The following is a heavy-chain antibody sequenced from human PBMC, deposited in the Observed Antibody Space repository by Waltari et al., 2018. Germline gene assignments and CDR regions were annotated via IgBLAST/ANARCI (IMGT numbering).Heavy chain of an antibody. V-gene: IGHV3-7*04. CDR1: GFTFSSEW. Sequence: EVQLVESGGGLVQPGGSLRLPCAASGFTFSSEWMTWVGQDPGKGLEWVANIKRDGSEKYHVDSVKGRFTISRDNAKNSLYLQMESLRGEDTAVYYCARGGYDSSWYWRDWGQGTLVTVSS. CDR3: ARGGYDSSWYWRD. D-gene: IGHD6-13*01. CDR2: IKRDGSEK. J-gene: IGHJ4*02.